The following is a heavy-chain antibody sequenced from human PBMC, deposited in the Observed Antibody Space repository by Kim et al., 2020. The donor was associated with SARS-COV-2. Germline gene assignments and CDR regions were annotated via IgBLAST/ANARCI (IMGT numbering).Heavy chain of an antibody. CDR3: ARYGVMAASYFDY. CDR2: ISSSSSYI. J-gene: IGHJ4*02. Sequence: GGSLRLSCAASGFTFSSYSMNWVRQAPGKGLEWVSSISSSSSYIYYADSVKGRFTISRDNAKNSLYLQMNSLRAEDTAVYYCARYGVMAASYFDYWGQGTLVTVSS. V-gene: IGHV3-21*01. D-gene: IGHD2-21*01. CDR1: GFTFSSYS.